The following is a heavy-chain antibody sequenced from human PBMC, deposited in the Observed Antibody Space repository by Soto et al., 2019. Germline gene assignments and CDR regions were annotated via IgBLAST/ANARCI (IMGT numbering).Heavy chain of an antibody. V-gene: IGHV1-18*01. CDR2: ISAYNGNT. J-gene: IGHJ6*02. CDR3: ASEKGYYYGMDV. Sequence: ASVKVSCKASGYTFTSYGISWVRQAPGQGLEWMGWISAYNGNTNYAQKLQGRVTMTTDTSTSTAYMELRSLRSYDTAVYYCASEKGYYYGMDVWGQGTTVTVSS. CDR1: GYTFTSYG.